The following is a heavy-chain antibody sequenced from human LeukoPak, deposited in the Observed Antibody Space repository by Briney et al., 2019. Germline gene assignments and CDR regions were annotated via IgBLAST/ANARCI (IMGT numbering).Heavy chain of an antibody. D-gene: IGHD5-18*01. CDR2: ITYSGST. CDR3: ARPSRGSGFNYGYSGYFDY. CDR1: GGSISNTDSY. Sequence: PSETLSLTCTVSGGSISNTDSYWGWVRQPPGKGLEWIGSITYSGSTYYNPPLRSRVTISIDTSNNQFSLKLTSVTAADTAVYYCARPSRGSGFNYGYSGYFDYWGQGTLVTVSS. V-gene: IGHV4-39*01. J-gene: IGHJ4*02.